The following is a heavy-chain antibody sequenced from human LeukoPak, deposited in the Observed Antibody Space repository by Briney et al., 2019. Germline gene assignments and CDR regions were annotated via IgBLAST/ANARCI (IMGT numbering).Heavy chain of an antibody. D-gene: IGHD3-22*01. Sequence: GGSLRLSCAASGFTFSSYAMSWVREDPGKGLEWVSAISGSGGSTYYADSVKGRFTISRDNSKNTLHRQMNRLSAEDTAVYYCAKAPSGTMIVVVITNWYFDLWGRGTLVTVSS. V-gene: IGHV3-23*01. J-gene: IGHJ2*01. CDR3: AKAPSGTMIVVVITNWYFDL. CDR2: ISGSGGST. CDR1: GFTFSSYA.